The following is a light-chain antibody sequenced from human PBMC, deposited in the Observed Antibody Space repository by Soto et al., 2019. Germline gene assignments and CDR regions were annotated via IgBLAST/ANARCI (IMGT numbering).Light chain of an antibody. CDR1: SSDVGGYNY. J-gene: IGLJ2*01. Sequence: QSALTQPASVSGSPGQSVTISCTGTSSDVGGYNYVSWYQQHPGKAPKLMIYDVSNRPSGVANRFSGSKSGNTASLTISGLEPEDEDDYDYCCCTCTSSHNVVFGGGTKLTVL. CDR2: DVS. V-gene: IGLV2-14*01. CDR3: CCCTCTSSHNVV.